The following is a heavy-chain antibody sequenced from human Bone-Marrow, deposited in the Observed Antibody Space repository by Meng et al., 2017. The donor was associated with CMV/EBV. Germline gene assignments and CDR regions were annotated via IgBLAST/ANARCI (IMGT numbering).Heavy chain of an antibody. CDR1: GFTFSSYE. CDR3: ARGYIVVVPAARGWFDP. D-gene: IGHD2-2*01. Sequence: GESLKISCAASGFTFSSYEMNWVRQAPGKGLEWVSYISSSGSTIYYADSVKGRFTISRDNAKNSLYLQMNSLRAEDTAVYYCARGYIVVVPAARGWFDPWGQGTLVTVSS. J-gene: IGHJ5*02. V-gene: IGHV3-48*03. CDR2: ISSSGSTI.